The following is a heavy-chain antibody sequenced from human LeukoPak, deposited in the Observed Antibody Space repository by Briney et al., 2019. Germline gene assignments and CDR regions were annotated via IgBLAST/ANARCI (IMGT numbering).Heavy chain of an antibody. CDR3: ASHYYYDSSGWRDAFDI. V-gene: IGHV3-7*03. D-gene: IGHD3-22*01. Sequence: GGSLRLSCAASGFAFGDYWLSWVRQAPGKGLEWVANIKYDGSEKYYVDSVRGRFTVSRDNAKNSLSLQMNSLRAEDTAVYYCASHYYYDSSGWRDAFDIWGQGTMVTVSS. J-gene: IGHJ3*02. CDR2: IKYDGSEK. CDR1: GFAFGDYW.